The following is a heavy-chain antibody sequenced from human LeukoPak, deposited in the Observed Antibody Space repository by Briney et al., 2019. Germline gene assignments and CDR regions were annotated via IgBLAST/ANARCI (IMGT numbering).Heavy chain of an antibody. CDR1: GFTFSSYG. D-gene: IGHD5-18*01. V-gene: IGHV3-30*02. Sequence: GGSLRPSCAASGFTFSSYGMHWVRQAPGKGLEWVAFIRYDGSNKYYADSVKGRFTISRDNSKNTLYLQMNSLRAEDTAVYYCAKGRGYSYGYYFDYWGQGTLVTVSS. CDR2: IRYDGSNK. J-gene: IGHJ4*02. CDR3: AKGRGYSYGYYFDY.